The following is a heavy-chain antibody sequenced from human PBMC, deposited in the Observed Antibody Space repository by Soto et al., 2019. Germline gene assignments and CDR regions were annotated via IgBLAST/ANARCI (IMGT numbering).Heavy chain of an antibody. CDR1: GGSISSSSYY. V-gene: IGHV4-39*01. CDR3: ASSYGDYVSY. J-gene: IGHJ4*02. D-gene: IGHD4-17*01. CDR2: IYYSGST. Sequence: QLQLQESGPGLVKPSETLSLTCTVSGGSISSSSYYWGWIRQPSGKGLEWIGSIYYSGSTYYNPALKSRVTISVDTSKNQFSLKLSSVTAADTAVYYCASSYGDYVSYWGQGTLVTVSS.